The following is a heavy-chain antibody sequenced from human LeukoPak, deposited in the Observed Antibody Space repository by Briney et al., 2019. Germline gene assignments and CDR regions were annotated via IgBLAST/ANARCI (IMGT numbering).Heavy chain of an antibody. CDR3: ARYLLNGDLDY. CDR1: GFTVSSNY. J-gene: IGHJ4*02. Sequence: GGSLRLSCAASGFTVSSNYMSWVRQAPGKGLEWVSVIYSGGSTYYADSVKGRFTTSRDNSKNTLYLQMNSLRAEDTAVYYCARYLLNGDLDYWGQGTLVTVSS. V-gene: IGHV3-53*01. CDR2: IYSGGST. D-gene: IGHD4-17*01.